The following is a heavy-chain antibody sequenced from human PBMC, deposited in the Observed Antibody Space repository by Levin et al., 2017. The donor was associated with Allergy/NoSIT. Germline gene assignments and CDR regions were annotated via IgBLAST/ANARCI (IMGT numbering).Heavy chain of an antibody. D-gene: IGHD3-3*01. Sequence: HPGGSLRLSCAASGFTSSSYWMHWVRQVPGKGLVWVSRINSDGSNTGYADSVKGRFTISRDNAKNTLYLQMNSLRAEDTAVYYCARTRDLRNGLDVWGQGTTVTVSS. CDR1: GFTSSSYW. V-gene: IGHV3-74*01. CDR2: INSDGSNT. J-gene: IGHJ6*02. CDR3: ARTRDLRNGLDV.